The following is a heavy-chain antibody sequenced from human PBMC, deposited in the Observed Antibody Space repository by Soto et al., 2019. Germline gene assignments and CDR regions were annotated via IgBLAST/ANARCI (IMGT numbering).Heavy chain of an antibody. CDR2: IWYDVNNK. CDR1: GFTFSSYG. V-gene: IGHV3-33*01. Sequence: QPGGSLRLSCAASGFTFSSYGMHWVRQAPGKGLEWVAFIWYDVNNKYYADSVKGRFTISRDNSKNTLYLQMNNLRVEDTAVYYCARDHYFSSPNWFDPWGQGTLVTFSS. CDR3: ARDHYFSSPNWFDP. J-gene: IGHJ5*02. D-gene: IGHD3-10*01.